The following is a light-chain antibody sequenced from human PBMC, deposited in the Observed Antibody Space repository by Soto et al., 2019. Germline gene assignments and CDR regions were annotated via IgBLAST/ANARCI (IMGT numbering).Light chain of an antibody. Sequence: DIQMTQSPSSVPASVGDRVTITCRASQFITNFLAWFQQKPGKAPRLLIYGASGLQAGVPSRFSGSGFGTDFNLTISSLEPEDLATYFCQQASNFPPTFGGGTKVEIK. J-gene: IGKJ4*01. V-gene: IGKV1-12*01. CDR2: GAS. CDR3: QQASNFPPT. CDR1: QFITNF.